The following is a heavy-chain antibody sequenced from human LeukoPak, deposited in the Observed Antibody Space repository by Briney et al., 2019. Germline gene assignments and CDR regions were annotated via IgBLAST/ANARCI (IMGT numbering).Heavy chain of an antibody. CDR1: GYTLTELS. D-gene: IGHD1-26*01. V-gene: IGHV1-24*01. CDR2: FDPEDGET. J-gene: IGHJ4*02. CDR3: ATVGKSGSYSYFDY. Sequence: ASVKVSCKVSGYTLTELSMHWVRQAPGKGREWMGGFDPEDGETIYAQKFQGRVTMTEDTSTDTAYMELSSLRSEDTAVYYCATVGKSGSYSYFDYWGQGTLVTVSS.